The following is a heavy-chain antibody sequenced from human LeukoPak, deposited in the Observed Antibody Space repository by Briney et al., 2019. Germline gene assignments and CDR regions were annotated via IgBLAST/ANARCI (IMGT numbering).Heavy chain of an antibody. CDR1: GGSITSSSSY. CDR3: AKQHKSVSMILVVTCHFDY. Sequence: SETLSLTCTVSGGSITSSSSYWGWIRQSPGKGLEWIGSIYPSGSTYYNPSLKSRVTISVDTSENQFSLKLSSVTAADTAVYYCAKQHKSVSMILVVTCHFDYWGQGTLVTCSS. J-gene: IGHJ4*02. V-gene: IGHV4-39*01. CDR2: IYPSGST. D-gene: IGHD3-22*01.